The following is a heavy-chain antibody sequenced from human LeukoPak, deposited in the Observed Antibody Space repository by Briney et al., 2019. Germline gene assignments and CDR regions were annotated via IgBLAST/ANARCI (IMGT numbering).Heavy chain of an antibody. CDR2: IYYSGST. J-gene: IGHJ3*02. CDR3: ARGSDYYDSSGYLQHDAFDI. D-gene: IGHD3-22*01. CDR1: GGSISSSSYY. V-gene: IGHV4-39*01. Sequence: SETLSLTCTVSGGSISSSSYYWGWIRQPPGKGLEWIGSIYYSGSTYYNPSLKSRVTISVDTPKNQFSLKLSSVTAADTAVYYCARGSDYYDSSGYLQHDAFDIWGQGTMVTVSS.